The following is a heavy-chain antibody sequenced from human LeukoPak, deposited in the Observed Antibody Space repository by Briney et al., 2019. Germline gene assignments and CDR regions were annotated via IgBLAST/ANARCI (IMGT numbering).Heavy chain of an antibody. CDR1: GGSISSYY. V-gene: IGHV4-59*12. J-gene: IGHJ4*02. CDR2: IYYGGST. CDR3: ARGRRRITLGYCSGGSCSGAFDY. D-gene: IGHD2-15*01. Sequence: SETLSLTCTDSGGSISSYYWSWIRQPPGKGLEWIGDIYYGGSTNYNPSLKSRVTISVDTSKNQFSLKLSSVTAADTAVYYCARGRRRITLGYCSGGSCSGAFDYWRQGTLVTVSS.